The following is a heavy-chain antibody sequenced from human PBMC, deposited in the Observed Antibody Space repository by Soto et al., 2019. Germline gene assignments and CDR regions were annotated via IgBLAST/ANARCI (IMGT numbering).Heavy chain of an antibody. V-gene: IGHV4-28*01. Sequence: QVQLQESGPGLVKPSDTLSHTCAVSGYSISSSNWWGWIRQPPGKGLEWIGYIYYSGSTYYNPSLKRRVTMSVDTSKNQFPQKLRSVTAVDTAVYYCARKNGVLDAFDIWGQGTMVTVSS. J-gene: IGHJ3*02. D-gene: IGHD4-17*01. CDR2: IYYSGST. CDR1: GYSISSSNW. CDR3: ARKNGVLDAFDI.